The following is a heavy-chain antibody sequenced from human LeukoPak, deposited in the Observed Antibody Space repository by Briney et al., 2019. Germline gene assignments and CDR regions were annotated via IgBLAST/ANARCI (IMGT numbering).Heavy chain of an antibody. Sequence: SETLSLTCTVSGGAITAYYWSWLRQPPGKGLEWIGYIYYSGITNYNPSLKSRVTMSVGTSKNQFYLKLSSVTVADTAVYFCARRMSPGGWFGPWGQGTLVTVSS. CDR1: GGAITAYY. CDR3: ARRMSPGGWFGP. J-gene: IGHJ5*02. CDR2: IYYSGIT. D-gene: IGHD4-23*01. V-gene: IGHV4-59*08.